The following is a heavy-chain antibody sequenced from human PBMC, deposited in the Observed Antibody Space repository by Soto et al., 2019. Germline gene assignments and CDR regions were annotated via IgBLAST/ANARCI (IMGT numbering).Heavy chain of an antibody. V-gene: IGHV1-46*01. D-gene: IGHD3-16*02. CDR2: INPSGGST. J-gene: IGHJ4*02. CDR3: ARSYYDYVWGIYSSANFDY. Sequence: ASVKVSCKTSGYTFTSYYMHWVRQALGQRLEWMGIINPSGGSTSYAQKFQGRVTMTRDTSTSTVHMELSSLRSEDTAVYYCARSYYDYVWGIYSSANFDYWGQGTLGTVSS. CDR1: GYTFTSYY.